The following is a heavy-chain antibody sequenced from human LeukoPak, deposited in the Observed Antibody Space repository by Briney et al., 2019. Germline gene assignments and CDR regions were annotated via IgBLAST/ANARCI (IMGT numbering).Heavy chain of an antibody. D-gene: IGHD5-12*01. J-gene: IGHJ4*02. V-gene: IGHV3-33*06. Sequence: GGSLRLSCAASGFTFSSYGMHWVRQAPGKGLEWVAVIWYDGSNKYYEDSVKGRFTIHRDNSKNTLYLQMNSLRAEDASIYYCAKILDSSGYDPFNYWGQGTLVTVSS. CDR2: IWYDGSNK. CDR1: GFTFSSYG. CDR3: AKILDSSGYDPFNY.